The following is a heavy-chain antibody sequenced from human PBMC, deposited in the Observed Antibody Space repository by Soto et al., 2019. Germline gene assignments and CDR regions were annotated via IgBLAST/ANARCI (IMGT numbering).Heavy chain of an antibody. V-gene: IGHV3-23*01. D-gene: IGHD6-13*01. Sequence: GGSLRLSCAASGFTFSSYAMSWVRQAPGKGLEWVSAISGSGGSTYYADSVKGRFTISRDNSKNTLYLQMNSLRAEGTAVYYCAKAQGQQVVAEYFDYWGQGTLVTVSS. J-gene: IGHJ4*02. CDR2: ISGSGGST. CDR1: GFTFSSYA. CDR3: AKAQGQQVVAEYFDY.